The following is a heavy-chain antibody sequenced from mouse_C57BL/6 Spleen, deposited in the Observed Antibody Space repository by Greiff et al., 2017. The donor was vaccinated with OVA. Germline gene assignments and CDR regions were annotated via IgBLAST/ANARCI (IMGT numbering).Heavy chain of an antibody. CDR1: GYTFTDHT. CDR3: ARGRYDGYYDY. J-gene: IGHJ2*01. D-gene: IGHD2-3*01. V-gene: IGHV1-78*01. CDR2: IYPRDGST. Sequence: QVQLKQSDAELVKPGASVKLSCKVSGYTFTDHTIHWMKQRPAQGLEWIGYIYPRDGSTKYNEKFKGKATLTADKSSSPAYMQLNSLTSEDTAVYFCARGRYDGYYDYWGQGTTLTVSS.